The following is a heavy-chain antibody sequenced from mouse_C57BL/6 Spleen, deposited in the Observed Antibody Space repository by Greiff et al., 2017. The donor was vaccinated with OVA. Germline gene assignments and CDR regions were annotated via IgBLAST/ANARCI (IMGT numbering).Heavy chain of an antibody. Sequence: EVQRVESGEGLVKPGGSLTLSCAASGFTFSSYAMSWVRQTPEKRLEWVAYISSGGDYIYYADTVKGRFTISRDNARNTLYLPMSSLKSEDTAMYYCTRGGYYYGSRSAMDYWGQGTSVTVSS. CDR1: GFTFSSYA. CDR2: ISSGGDYI. D-gene: IGHD1-1*01. CDR3: TRGGYYYGSRSAMDY. V-gene: IGHV5-9-1*02. J-gene: IGHJ4*01.